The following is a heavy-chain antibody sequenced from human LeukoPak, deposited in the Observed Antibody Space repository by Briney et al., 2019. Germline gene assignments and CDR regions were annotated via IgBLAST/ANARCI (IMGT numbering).Heavy chain of an antibody. CDR3: ARDYYDYVWGSYRHFDY. V-gene: IGHV3-23*01. Sequence: PGGSLRLSCAASGFTFSSYAMSWVRQAPGKGLEWVSAISGSGGSTYYADSVKGRFTISRDNSKNTLYLQMNSLRAEDTAVYYCARDYYDYVWGSYRHFDYWGQGTLVTVSS. CDR2: ISGSGGST. J-gene: IGHJ4*02. CDR1: GFTFSSYA. D-gene: IGHD3-16*02.